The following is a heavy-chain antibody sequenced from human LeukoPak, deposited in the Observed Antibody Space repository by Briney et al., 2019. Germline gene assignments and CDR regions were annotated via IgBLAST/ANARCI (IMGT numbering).Heavy chain of an antibody. J-gene: IGHJ4*02. V-gene: IGHV4-59*01. CDR1: GGSISTYY. CDR2: IYHSGST. CDR3: ARGGGYASPIGY. D-gene: IGHD5-12*01. Sequence: ASETLSLTCTLSGGSISTYYWSWIRQPPGKGLEWIGYIYHSGSTNYNPSLKSRVTISVDTSKNQFSLKLSSVTAADTAVYYCARGGGYASPIGYWGQGALVTVSS.